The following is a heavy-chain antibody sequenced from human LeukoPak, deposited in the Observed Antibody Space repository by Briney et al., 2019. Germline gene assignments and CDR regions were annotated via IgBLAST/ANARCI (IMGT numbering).Heavy chain of an antibody. CDR1: GFTFSTYA. CDR3: AKDPRAPPYYYYGMDV. V-gene: IGHV3-23*01. J-gene: IGHJ6*02. CDR2: ISGSGGST. Sequence: RGSLRLSCAASGFTFSTYAMSWVRQAPGKGLEWVSGISGSGGSTYYADSVKGRFTISRDNSKNTLYVQMNSLRAEDTAVYYCAKDPRAPPYYYYGMDVWGQGTTVTVSS.